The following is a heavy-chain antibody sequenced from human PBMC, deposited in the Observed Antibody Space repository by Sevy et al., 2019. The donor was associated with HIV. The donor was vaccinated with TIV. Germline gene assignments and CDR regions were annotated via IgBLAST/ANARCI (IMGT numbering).Heavy chain of an antibody. CDR3: ARFDTKIKIFGVPRGIY. CDR1: GASFNDFY. CDR2: INHSEVT. D-gene: IGHD3-3*01. J-gene: IGHJ4*02. V-gene: IGHV4-34*01. Sequence: LLAASETLSLTCTVYGASFNDFYWNWIRQPPGKGLEWIGEINHSEVTKYNPSLKSRVTISVDAANSQFSLKLTSVTAADTAVYYCARFDTKIKIFGVPRGIYWGPGTLVTVSS.